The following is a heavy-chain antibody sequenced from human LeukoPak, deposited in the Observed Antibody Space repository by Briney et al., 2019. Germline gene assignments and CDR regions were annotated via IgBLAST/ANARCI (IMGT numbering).Heavy chain of an antibody. Sequence: ASVKVSCKASGGTFSSYAISWVRQAPGQGLEWMGGIIPIFGTANYAQKFQGRVTITADKSTSTAYMELSSLRSDDTAVYYCGRDPKLGIRGYTYGYIDFWGQGTLVTVSS. CDR1: GGTFSSYA. D-gene: IGHD5-18*01. J-gene: IGHJ4*02. V-gene: IGHV1-69*06. CDR2: IIPIFGTA. CDR3: GRDPKLGIRGYTYGYIDF.